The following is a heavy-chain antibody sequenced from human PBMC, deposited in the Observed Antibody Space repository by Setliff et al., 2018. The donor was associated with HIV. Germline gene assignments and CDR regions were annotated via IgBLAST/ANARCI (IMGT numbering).Heavy chain of an antibody. CDR1: GGTFSSYA. V-gene: IGHV1-69*05. J-gene: IGHJ6*03. Sequence: SVKVSCKASGGTFSSYAISWVRQAPGQGLEWMGGIIPIFGTANYAQKFQGGVTITTDESTSTAYMELSSLRSEDTAVYYCAKTYSGYDMTRYYYMDVWGKGTTVTVSS. CDR2: IIPIFGTA. D-gene: IGHD5-12*01. CDR3: AKTYSGYDMTRYYYMDV.